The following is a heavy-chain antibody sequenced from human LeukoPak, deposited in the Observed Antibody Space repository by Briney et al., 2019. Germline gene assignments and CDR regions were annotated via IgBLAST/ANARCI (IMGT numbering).Heavy chain of an antibody. CDR2: ISGSGGST. CDR3: AKFGVARFNYEAPFDY. D-gene: IGHD3-3*01. Sequence: GGSLRLSCAASGLTFSSYAMSWVRQAPGKGLERVSAISGSGGSTYYADSVKGRFTISRDNSKNTLYLQMNSLRAEDTAVYYCAKFGVARFNYEAPFDYWGQGTLVTVSS. V-gene: IGHV3-23*01. CDR1: GLTFSSYA. J-gene: IGHJ4*02.